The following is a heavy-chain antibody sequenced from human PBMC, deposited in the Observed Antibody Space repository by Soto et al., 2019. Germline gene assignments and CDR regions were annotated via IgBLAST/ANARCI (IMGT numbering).Heavy chain of an antibody. Sequence: QVQLVQSGAEVKKPGSSVKVSCKASGGTLSNYGISWVRQAPGQGLEWMGGIIPVFGTPNYAQKFQGRVTIAADESTTTVYMEVSSLTSEDTAVYSCGSGAATTLVVTTYYGMDVWGQGTTVPVSS. CDR2: IIPVFGTP. CDR1: GGTLSNYG. D-gene: IGHD2-15*01. V-gene: IGHV1-69*12. CDR3: GSGAATTLVVTTYYGMDV. J-gene: IGHJ6*02.